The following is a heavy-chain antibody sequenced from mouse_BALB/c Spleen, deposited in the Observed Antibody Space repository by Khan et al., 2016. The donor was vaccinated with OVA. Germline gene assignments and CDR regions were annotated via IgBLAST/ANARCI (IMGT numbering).Heavy chain of an antibody. J-gene: IGHJ1*01. D-gene: IGHD1-1*01. Sequence: EVQLQESGPGLVKPSQSLSLTCTVTGYSITSDYAWNWIRQFPGNKLEWMGYISYSGSTYYNPSLKSRISVTRDTSKNQFFLQLNSVTTEDTATYYCARRVLLLYCYFDVWGAGTTVTVSS. V-gene: IGHV3-2*02. CDR1: GYSITSDYA. CDR3: ARRVLLLYCYFDV. CDR2: ISYSGST.